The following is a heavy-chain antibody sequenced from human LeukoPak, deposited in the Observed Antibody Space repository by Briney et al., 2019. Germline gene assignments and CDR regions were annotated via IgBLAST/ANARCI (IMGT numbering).Heavy chain of an antibody. J-gene: IGHJ3*02. CDR2: IKQDGSEK. V-gene: IGHV3-7*01. CDR1: GFTFSSYW. Sequence: GGSLRLSCAASGFTFSSYWMSWVHQAPGKGLEWVANIKQDGSEKYYVDSVKGRFTISRDNAKNSLYLQMNSLRAEDTAVYYCASGYYDILTGYHPDAFDISGQGTMVTVSS. CDR3: ASGYYDILTGYHPDAFDI. D-gene: IGHD3-9*01.